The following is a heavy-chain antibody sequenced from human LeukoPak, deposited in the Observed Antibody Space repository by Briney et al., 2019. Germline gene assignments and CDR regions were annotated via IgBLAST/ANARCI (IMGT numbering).Heavy chain of an antibody. Sequence: GGSLRLSYAASGFTFAGYAMSWVRQAPGESLEWVSALGSGGLGSHYADSVKGRFTISRDDSKNTLYLQMNSLRAEDTAVYFCARPGLAVAGTRWFDPWGQGTLVTVSS. D-gene: IGHD6-19*01. CDR2: LGSGGLGS. J-gene: IGHJ5*02. V-gene: IGHV3-23*01. CDR1: GFTFAGYA. CDR3: ARPGLAVAGTRWFDP.